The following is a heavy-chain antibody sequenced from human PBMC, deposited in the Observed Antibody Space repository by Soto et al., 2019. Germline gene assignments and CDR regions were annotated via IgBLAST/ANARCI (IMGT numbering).Heavy chain of an antibody. CDR2: IIPIFGTA. CDR1: GGTFSSYA. Sequence: QVQLVQSGAEVKKPGSSVKVSCKASGGTFSSYAISWVRQAPGQGLEWMGGIIPIFGTANYAQKFQGRVTITADESTSTAYIELSSLRSDDTAVYYCAREGGSSWGGGRGYYYGMDVWGQGTTVTVSS. J-gene: IGHJ6*02. V-gene: IGHV1-69*01. D-gene: IGHD6-13*01. CDR3: AREGGSSWGGGRGYYYGMDV.